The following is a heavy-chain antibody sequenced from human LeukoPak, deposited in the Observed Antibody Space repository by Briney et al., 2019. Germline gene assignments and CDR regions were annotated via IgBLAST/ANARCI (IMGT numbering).Heavy chain of an antibody. V-gene: IGHV3-21*01. CDR1: GFTFSTYS. D-gene: IGHD3-16*01. CDR2: ISTSSSYI. CDR3: ARWGTRDSFDI. Sequence: PRGSLRLSCAASGFTFSTYSMNWVRQAPGKGLEWVSSISTSSSYIYYADSVKGRFTISRDNAKNSLYLQLNSLRAEDTAVYYCARWGTRDSFDIWGQGTMVTVSS. J-gene: IGHJ3*02.